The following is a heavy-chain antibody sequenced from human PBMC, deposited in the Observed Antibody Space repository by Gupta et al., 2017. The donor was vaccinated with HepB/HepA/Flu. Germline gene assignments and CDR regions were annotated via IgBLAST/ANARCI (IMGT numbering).Heavy chain of an antibody. CDR1: GGSMNNYY. Sequence: QVQLQQSGPGLVQPSETLSLTCTFSGGSMNNYYWSWIRQPPGKGLEWIGYVYPRENTNNNPPLKSQITRSIDTSKNEFSLNLRSLTAADTAMYYCARIPGQDCSPGSCRTFRAFDSGGQGTMVTVSS. D-gene: IGHD2-15*01. J-gene: IGHJ3*02. CDR2: VYPRENT. CDR3: ARIPGQDCSPGSCRTFRAFDS. V-gene: IGHV4-59*01.